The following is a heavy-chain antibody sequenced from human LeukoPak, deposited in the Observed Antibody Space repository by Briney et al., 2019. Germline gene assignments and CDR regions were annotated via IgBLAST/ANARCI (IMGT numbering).Heavy chain of an antibody. CDR3: ARDLQSGSGSYYNPVDY. J-gene: IGHJ4*02. Sequence: GRSLRLSCAASGCTFSRYGMHWVRQAPGXGLEWVAVIWYDGSNKYYAESVKGRFTISRDNSKNTLYLQMNRLRAEDTAVYYYARDLQSGSGSYYNPVDYWGQGTLVTVSS. CDR1: GCTFSRYG. CDR2: IWYDGSNK. D-gene: IGHD3-10*01. V-gene: IGHV3-33*01.